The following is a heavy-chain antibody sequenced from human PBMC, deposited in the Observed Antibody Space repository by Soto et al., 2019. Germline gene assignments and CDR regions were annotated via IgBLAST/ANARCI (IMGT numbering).Heavy chain of an antibody. J-gene: IGHJ6*02. D-gene: IGHD2-21*02. Sequence: QVQLVESGGGVVQPGRSLRLSCAPSGFSFSDFGMHWVRQAPGKGLEWVAAISHDGSNQCYGDSVKGRFSISRDHSNNRLYLQMNNLKVEDSAIYFCAKETRSRAVTATRVNGMDVWGQGTTVTVSS. CDR1: GFSFSDFG. V-gene: IGHV3-30*18. CDR3: AKETRSRAVTATRVNGMDV. CDR2: ISHDGSNQ.